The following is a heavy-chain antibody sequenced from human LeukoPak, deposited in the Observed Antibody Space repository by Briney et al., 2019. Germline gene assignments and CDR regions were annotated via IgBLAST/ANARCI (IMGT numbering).Heavy chain of an antibody. CDR1: GGSISSSSYY. J-gene: IGHJ4*02. CDR2: IYYGGST. D-gene: IGHD4-17*01. CDR3: ARGPVTTPFFDY. V-gene: IGHV4-39*07. Sequence: SETLSLTCTVSGGSISSSSYYWGWIRQPPGKGLEWIGSIYYGGSTYYNPSLKSRVTISVDTSKNQFSLKLSSVTAADTAVYYCARGPVTTPFFDYWGQGTLVTVSS.